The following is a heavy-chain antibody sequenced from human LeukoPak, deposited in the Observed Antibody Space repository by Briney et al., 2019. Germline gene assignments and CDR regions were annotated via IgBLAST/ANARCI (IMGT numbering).Heavy chain of an antibody. D-gene: IGHD5-18*01. CDR1: GYSISSGYY. CDR2: IYHSGST. V-gene: IGHV4-38-2*02. CDR3: GRRKEDTAMIYDY. Sequence: SETLSLTCTVSGYSISSGYYWGWIRQPPGKGLEWIGSIYHSGSTYYNPSLKSRVTISVDTSKNQFSLKLSSVTAADTAVYYCGRRKEDTAMIYDYWGQGTLVTVSS. J-gene: IGHJ4*02.